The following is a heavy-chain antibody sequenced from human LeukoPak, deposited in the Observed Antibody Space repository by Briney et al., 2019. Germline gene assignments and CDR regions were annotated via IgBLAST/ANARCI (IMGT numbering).Heavy chain of an antibody. CDR1: GYTFTNYY. D-gene: IGHD3-10*01. Sequence: ASVKVSCKASGYTFTNYYMHWVRQAPGQGLEWMGIINPSGGSTSYAQKFQGRVTMTRDTSINTAYVELDRLRSDDTAVYYCARDDDYGSGTYMDVWGKGTTVTVSS. CDR2: INPSGGST. J-gene: IGHJ6*03. CDR3: ARDDDYGSGTYMDV. V-gene: IGHV1-46*01.